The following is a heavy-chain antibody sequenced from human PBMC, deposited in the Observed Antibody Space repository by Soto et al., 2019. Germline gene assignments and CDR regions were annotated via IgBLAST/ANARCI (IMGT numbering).Heavy chain of an antibody. CDR2: ISYDGSNK. CDR3: ARDIFPLTTVTAYAY. CDR1: GFTFSSYA. Sequence: GGSLRLSCAASGFTFSSYAMHWVRQAPGKGLEWVAVISYDGSNKYYADSVKGRFTISRDNSKNTLYLQMNSLRAEDTAVYYCARDIFPLTTVTAYAYWGQGTLVTVSS. J-gene: IGHJ4*02. V-gene: IGHV3-30-3*01. D-gene: IGHD4-4*01.